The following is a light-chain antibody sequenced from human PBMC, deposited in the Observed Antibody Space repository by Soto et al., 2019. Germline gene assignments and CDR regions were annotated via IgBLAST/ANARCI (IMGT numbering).Light chain of an antibody. CDR1: QSINSY. V-gene: IGKV1-39*01. J-gene: IGKJ3*01. Sequence: DIQMTQSPSSLSASVGDRVSISCRASQSINSYLNWYQQKPGKAPKLLIYAASSLQSGVPSRFSGSGSGTDFTLTSSSLQPEDFATYYCQQSYSTPFTFGPGTKVDIK. CDR2: AAS. CDR3: QQSYSTPFT.